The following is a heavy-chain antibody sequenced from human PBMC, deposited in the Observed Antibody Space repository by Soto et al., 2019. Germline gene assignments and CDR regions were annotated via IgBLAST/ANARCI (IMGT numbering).Heavy chain of an antibody. CDR2: IIPMLAAP. J-gene: IGHJ2*01. D-gene: IGHD2-21*01. Sequence: QGQLVQSGAEVKKPGSSVKVSCKASGGSFRTYAINWVRQAPGQGLEWMGGIIPMLAAPTYAQKLQGRLTITADESTTTVYMELSSLTSEDTAVYYCARVGPPSPSVIWFFDLWGRGTLVTVSS. CDR3: ARVGPPSPSVIWFFDL. CDR1: GGSFRTYA. V-gene: IGHV1-69*01.